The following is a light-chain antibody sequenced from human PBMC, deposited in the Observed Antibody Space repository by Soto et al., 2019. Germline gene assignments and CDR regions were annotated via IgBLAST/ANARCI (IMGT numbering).Light chain of an antibody. CDR1: QSVSSK. Sequence: EIVMTQSPATLSVSPGERATLSCRASQSVSSKLAWYQQKPGQAPRLLIYGASTRATGIPARFSGSGSETEFNLTISSLQSEDFAVYYCQQYNYWPWTFGQATKVEIK. J-gene: IGKJ1*01. CDR3: QQYNYWPWT. CDR2: GAS. V-gene: IGKV3-15*01.